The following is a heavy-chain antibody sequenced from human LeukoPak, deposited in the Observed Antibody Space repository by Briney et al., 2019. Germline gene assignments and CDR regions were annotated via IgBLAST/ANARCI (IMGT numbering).Heavy chain of an antibody. J-gene: IGHJ3*02. Sequence: ASVKVSCKASGYTFTSYGISWVRQAPGQGLEWMGWISAYNGNTNYAQKLQGRVTMTTDTSTSTAYMELRSLRSDDTAVYYCARDREGRGYYDSSGYYRDAFDIWGQGTMVTVSS. V-gene: IGHV1-18*01. D-gene: IGHD3-22*01. CDR2: ISAYNGNT. CDR3: ARDREGRGYYDSSGYYRDAFDI. CDR1: GYTFTSYG.